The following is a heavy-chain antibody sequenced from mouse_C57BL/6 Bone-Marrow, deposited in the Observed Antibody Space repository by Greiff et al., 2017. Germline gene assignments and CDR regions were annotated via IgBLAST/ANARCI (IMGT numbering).Heavy chain of an antibody. D-gene: IGHD2-3*01. CDR2: INPSDSGT. V-gene: IGHV1-74*01. J-gene: IGHJ3*01. Sequence: QVQLQQPGAELVKPGASVKVSCKASGYTFTSYWMHWVKQRPGQGLEGIGRINPSDSGTNYNQQFKGKASLTVDKSSSTAYMQLSSLTSEDSAFYSCAMGLLQGLAYWGQGTLVTVSA. CDR1: GYTFTSYW. CDR3: AMGLLQGLAY.